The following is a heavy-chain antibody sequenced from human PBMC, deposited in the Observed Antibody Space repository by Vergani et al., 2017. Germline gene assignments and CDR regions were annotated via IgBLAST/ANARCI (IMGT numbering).Heavy chain of an antibody. J-gene: IGHJ5*02. CDR1: GYTFTSYG. Sequence: QVQLVQSGAEVKKPGASVKVSCKASGYTFTSYGISWVRQAPGQGLEWMGWISAYNGNTNYAQKLQGRVTMTTDTSTSTAYMELSRLRSDDTAVYYCARDSPGGEQLVGXFDPWGQGTLVTVSS. D-gene: IGHD6-6*01. V-gene: IGHV1-18*01. CDR2: ISAYNGNT. CDR3: ARDSPGGEQLVGXFDP.